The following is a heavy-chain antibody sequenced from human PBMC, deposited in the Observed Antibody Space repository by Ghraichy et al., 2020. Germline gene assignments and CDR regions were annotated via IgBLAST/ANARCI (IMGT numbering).Heavy chain of an antibody. CDR1: GFTFSNYA. V-gene: IGHV3-23*01. J-gene: IGHJ4*02. CDR2: ISGSGGQT. Sequence: LSLTCAASGFTFSNYAMAWVRQAPGKGLEWVSAISGSGGQTYYADSAKGRFTISRDNSKNTVYLQMNSLRAEDTAMYYCARNHNSGTTYHFDYWGQGTPVTVSS. D-gene: IGHD1-1*01. CDR3: ARNHNSGTTYHFDY.